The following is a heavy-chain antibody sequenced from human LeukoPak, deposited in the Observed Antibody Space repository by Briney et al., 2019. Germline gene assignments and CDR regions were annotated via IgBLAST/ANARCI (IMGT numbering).Heavy chain of an antibody. V-gene: IGHV1-46*01. J-gene: IGHJ3*02. CDR2: INPSGGST. CDR3: ARLRMAGLDAFDI. D-gene: IGHD5-24*01. Sequence: ASVKVSCKASGYTFTSYYMHWVRQAPGQGLEWMGIINPSGGSTSYAQKFQGRVTMTRDMSTSTVYMELSSLRSEDTAVYYCARLRMAGLDAFDIWGQGTMVTVSS. CDR1: GYTFTSYY.